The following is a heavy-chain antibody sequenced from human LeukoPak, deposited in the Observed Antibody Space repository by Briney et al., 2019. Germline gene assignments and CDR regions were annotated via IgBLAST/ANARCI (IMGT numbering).Heavy chain of an antibody. CDR2: MNPNSGHT. Sequence: ASVKVSCKASGYTFTSYDINWVRQATGQGLEWIGWMNPNSGHTGYAQKFQGRVTMTRNTSISTAYMELSSLRSEDTAVYYCARGPPIQLWPLYYYYYYGMDVWGQETTVTVSS. J-gene: IGHJ6*02. CDR1: GYTFTSYD. D-gene: IGHD5-18*01. V-gene: IGHV1-8*01. CDR3: ARGPPIQLWPLYYYYYYGMDV.